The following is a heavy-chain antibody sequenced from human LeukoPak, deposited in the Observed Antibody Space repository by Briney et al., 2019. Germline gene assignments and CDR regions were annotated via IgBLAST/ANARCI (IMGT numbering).Heavy chain of an antibody. D-gene: IGHD5-12*01. CDR1: GFTFNFYA. CDR3: ARVLLKGYDVENFDY. V-gene: IGHV3-23*01. J-gene: IGHJ4*02. Sequence: QSGGSLRLSCAASGFTFNFYAMNWVRQAPGKGLEWVSGIRGSGETTYYAESVKGRFIIQRDNSKNTLYLQMNSLRAEDTAVYYCARVLLKGYDVENFDYWGQGTLVTVSS. CDR2: IRGSGETT.